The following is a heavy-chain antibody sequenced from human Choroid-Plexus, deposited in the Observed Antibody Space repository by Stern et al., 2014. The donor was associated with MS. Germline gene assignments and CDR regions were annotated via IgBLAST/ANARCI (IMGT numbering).Heavy chain of an antibody. CDR3: AKDRQYLTYFFDH. Sequence: QVQLGQSGGGVVQPGRPLRLSCVASGFTFGSCAMHWVRQAPGKGLEWVAGVSYEGNNKYYAGSVKGRFTISRDNSQNTLYMQMSSLRPEDTAVYYCAKDRQYLTYFFDHWGQGSLVTVSS. V-gene: IGHV3-30*18. CDR1: GFTFGSCA. D-gene: IGHD2/OR15-2a*01. CDR2: VSYEGNNK. J-gene: IGHJ5*02.